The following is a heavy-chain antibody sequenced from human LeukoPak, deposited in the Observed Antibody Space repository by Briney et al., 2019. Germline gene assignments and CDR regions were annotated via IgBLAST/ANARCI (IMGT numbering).Heavy chain of an antibody. CDR2: IYTSGST. D-gene: IGHD3-22*01. J-gene: IGHJ3*02. CDR1: GGSISSYY. Sequence: SETLSLTCTVSGGSISSYYWSWIRQPAGKGLEWIRRIYTSGSTNYNPSLKSRVTMSVDTSKNQFSLKLSSVTAADTAVYYCARYYDSSGYYYGDAFDIWGQGTMVTVSS. CDR3: ARYYDSSGYYYGDAFDI. V-gene: IGHV4-4*07.